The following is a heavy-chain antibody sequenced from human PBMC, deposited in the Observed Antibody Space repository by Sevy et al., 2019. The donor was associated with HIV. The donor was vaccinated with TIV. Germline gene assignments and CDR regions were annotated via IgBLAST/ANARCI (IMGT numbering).Heavy chain of an antibody. D-gene: IGHD4-4*01. CDR3: ARAFRREAYTPDY. J-gene: IGHJ4*02. Sequence: GGSLRLSCAASGFIFSDYWMTWVRQAPGKGLEWVATIRLDGSARYYASSVKGRFTISRDNAKNWLFLQMNSLRVEDTAVYYCARAFRREAYTPDYWGQGALVTVSS. V-gene: IGHV3-7*03. CDR2: IRLDGSAR. CDR1: GFIFSDYW.